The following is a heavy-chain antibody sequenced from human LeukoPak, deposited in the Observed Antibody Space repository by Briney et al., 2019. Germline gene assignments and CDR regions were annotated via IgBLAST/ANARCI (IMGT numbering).Heavy chain of an antibody. CDR2: IYPGDSDT. CDR3: ARHPSGADYDAFDI. V-gene: IGHV5-51*01. Sequence: GESLKISCKGSGYSFTNYWIGWVRQMPGKGLEWMGIIYPGDSDTRYSPSFQGQGIISVDKSINTAYLQWGTLKASDTAVYYCARHPSGADYDAFDIWGQGTTVTVSS. J-gene: IGHJ3*02. D-gene: IGHD4-11*01. CDR1: GYSFTNYW.